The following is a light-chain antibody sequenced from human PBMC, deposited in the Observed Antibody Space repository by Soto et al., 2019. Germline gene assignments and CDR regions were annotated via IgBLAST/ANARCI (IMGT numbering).Light chain of an antibody. CDR1: SSNIGRNT. CDR3: AAWDDSLNGQGV. Sequence: QSVLTQPPSASGTPGQRGSISCSGSSSNIGRNTVNWYQQLPGTAPKVLIYSNDQRPSGVPDRFSGSKSGTSASLAISGLQSEDEADYYCAAWDDSLNGQGVFGGGTELTVL. V-gene: IGLV1-44*01. J-gene: IGLJ3*02. CDR2: SND.